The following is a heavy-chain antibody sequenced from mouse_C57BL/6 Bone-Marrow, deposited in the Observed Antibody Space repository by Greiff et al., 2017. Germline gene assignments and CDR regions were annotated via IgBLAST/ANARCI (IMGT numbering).Heavy chain of an antibody. CDR2: IRSKSNNYAT. CDR1: GFSFNTYA. J-gene: IGHJ3*01. D-gene: IGHD4-1*01. Sequence: EVKLVESGGGLVQPKGSLKLSCAASGFSFNTYAMNWVRQAPGKGLEWVARIRSKSNNYATYYADSVKDRFTISRDDSESMRYLQMNNLKTEDTAMYYCVRGLGRAPWGQGTLVTVSA. V-gene: IGHV10-1*01. CDR3: VRGLGRAP.